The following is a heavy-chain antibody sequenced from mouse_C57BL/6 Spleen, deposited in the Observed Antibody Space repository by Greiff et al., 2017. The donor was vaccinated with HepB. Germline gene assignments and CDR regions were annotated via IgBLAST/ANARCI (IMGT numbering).Heavy chain of an antibody. CDR3: AKSGGMDYYGSPWFAY. V-gene: IGHV2-5*01. CDR2: IWRGGST. J-gene: IGHJ3*01. D-gene: IGHD1-1*01. CDR1: GFSFTSYG. Sequence: VQLQQSGPGLVQPSQSLSITCTVSGFSFTSYGVHWVRQSPGKGLEWLGVIWRGGSTDYNAAFMSRLSITKDNSKSQVFFKMNSLQADDTAIYYCAKSGGMDYYGSPWFAYWGQGTLVTVSA.